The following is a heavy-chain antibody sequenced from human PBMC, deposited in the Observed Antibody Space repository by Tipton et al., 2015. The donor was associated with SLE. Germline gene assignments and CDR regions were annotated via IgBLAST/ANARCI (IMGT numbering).Heavy chain of an antibody. CDR1: GFTFSNNW. J-gene: IGHJ3*02. D-gene: IGHD3-3*01. CDR2: IREDGSEK. Sequence: SLRLSCIVSGFTFSNNWMAWVRQAPGKGLEWVAHIREDGSEKFHVDSVRGRFAISRDNAKNSLYLQMNSLRAEDTALYYCARAPTDFLGVVPFGMAFNMWGQGTMVTVSS. V-gene: IGHV3-7*03. CDR3: ARAPTDFLGVVPFGMAFNM.